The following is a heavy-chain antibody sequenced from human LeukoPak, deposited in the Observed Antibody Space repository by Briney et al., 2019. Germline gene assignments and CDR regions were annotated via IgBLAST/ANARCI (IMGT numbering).Heavy chain of an antibody. CDR3: AKDGPYYDILTGYSYFDY. CDR2: ISGSGGST. D-gene: IGHD3-9*01. V-gene: IGHV3-23*01. CDR1: GFTFSSYG. J-gene: IGHJ4*02. Sequence: GGTLRLSCAASGFTFSSYGMSWVRQAPGKGLEWVSAISGSGGSTYYADSVKGRFTISRDDSKNTLYLQMNSLRAEDTAVYYCAKDGPYYDILTGYSYFDYWGQETLVTVSS.